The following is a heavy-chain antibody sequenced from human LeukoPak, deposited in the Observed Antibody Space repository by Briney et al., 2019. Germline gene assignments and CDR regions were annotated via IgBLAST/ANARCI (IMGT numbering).Heavy chain of an antibody. J-gene: IGHJ5*02. CDR2: IIPIFVTA. D-gene: IGHD6-13*01. CDR3: ARGGWSGDSSSWFPSWFDP. Sequence: SVKVSCKASGGTFSSYAISWGRQAPGQGLEWMGGIIPIFVTANYAQKFQGRVTITADESTSTAYMELSSLRSEDTAVYYCARGGWSGDSSSWFPSWFDPWGQGTLVAVSS. CDR1: GGTFSSYA. V-gene: IGHV1-69*01.